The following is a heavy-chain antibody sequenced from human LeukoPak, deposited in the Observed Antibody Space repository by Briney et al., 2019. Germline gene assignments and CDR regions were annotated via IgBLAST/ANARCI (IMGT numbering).Heavy chain of an antibody. J-gene: IGHJ5*01. CDR3: AGETSGGYYLNWFDS. D-gene: IGHD3-22*01. Sequence: EASVKVSCKTSGYTFTGYYIHWVRQAPGQGLQWMGWINANSDDTKSAQKFQGRVTMTKDTSITTAYMVLSRLSSDDTAIYYCAGETSGGYYLNWFDSWGQGTLVTVS. CDR1: GYTFTGYY. V-gene: IGHV1-2*02. CDR2: INANSDDT.